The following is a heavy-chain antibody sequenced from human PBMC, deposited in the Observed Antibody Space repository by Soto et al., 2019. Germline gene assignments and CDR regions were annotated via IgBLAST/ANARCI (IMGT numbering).Heavy chain of an antibody. J-gene: IGHJ4*02. CDR2: IYTSGST. D-gene: IGHD1-20*01. V-gene: IGHV4-4*07. CDR3: ARDGPLTGTLPEWGFDY. CDR1: GGSISSYY. Sequence: KASETLSLTCTVSGGSISSYYWSWIRQPDGKGLEWIGRIYTSGSTNYNPSLKSRVTMSVDTSKNQFSLKLSSVTAADTAVYYCARDGPLTGTLPEWGFDYWGQGTLVTVSS.